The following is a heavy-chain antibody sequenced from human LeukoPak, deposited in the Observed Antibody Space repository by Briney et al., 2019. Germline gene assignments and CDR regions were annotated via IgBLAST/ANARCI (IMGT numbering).Heavy chain of an antibody. CDR3: ARDSRRILPSD. J-gene: IGHJ4*02. Sequence: GGSLRLSCAASGFTVSSNYMSWVRQALEKGLEWVSVIYSGGSTYYADSVKGRFTISRDNSKNTLYLQMNSLRAEDTAVYYCARDSRRILPSDWGQGTLVTVSS. CDR2: IYSGGST. CDR1: GFTVSSNY. V-gene: IGHV3-66*01. D-gene: IGHD2-15*01.